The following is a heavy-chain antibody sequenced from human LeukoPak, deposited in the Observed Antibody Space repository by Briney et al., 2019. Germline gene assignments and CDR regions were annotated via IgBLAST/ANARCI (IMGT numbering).Heavy chain of an antibody. CDR3: ARGKQQLHWFDP. CDR2: IYRGGST. V-gene: IGHV3-66*01. CDR1: GFTVSSNY. Sequence: PGGSLRLSCAASGFTVSSNYMSWVRQTPGKGPEWVSVIYRGGSTYYADSVKGRFTISRDNSKNTVYLQMNSLRAEDTAVYYCARGKQQLHWFDPWGQGTLVTV. J-gene: IGHJ5*02. D-gene: IGHD6-13*01.